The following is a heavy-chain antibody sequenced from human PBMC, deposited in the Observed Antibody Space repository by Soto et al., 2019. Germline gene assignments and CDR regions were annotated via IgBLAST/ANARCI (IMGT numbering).Heavy chain of an antibody. CDR1: GDSINSSNW. V-gene: IGHV4-4*02. D-gene: IGHD7-27*01. Sequence: QVQLQESGPGLVKPSGTLSLTCAVSGDSINSSNWWSWVRQPPGKGLEWIGEIYHSGSTNYNPSLTNRVTISVDKSKNQFALKLSSVTAADTALYYCARVLGNDAFDIWGQGTMVTVSS. CDR3: ARVLGNDAFDI. J-gene: IGHJ3*02. CDR2: IYHSGST.